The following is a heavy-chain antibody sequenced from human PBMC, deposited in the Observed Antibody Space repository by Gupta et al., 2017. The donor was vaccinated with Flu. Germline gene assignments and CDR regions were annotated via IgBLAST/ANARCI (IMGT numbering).Heavy chain of an antibody. CDR2: IYYSGRT. CDR3: ARQDYSILNDAFDI. Sequence: QLQLQESGPGLVKPSETLSLTCTVSGGSISSSSYYWGWIRQPPGKGLEWIGSIYYSGRTYYNPALKSRVTISVDTSKNQLSRKLRSVTAADTAVYYCARQDYSILNDAFDIGGQGTMVTVSS. CDR1: GGSISSSSYY. V-gene: IGHV4-39*01. D-gene: IGHD4-11*01. J-gene: IGHJ3*02.